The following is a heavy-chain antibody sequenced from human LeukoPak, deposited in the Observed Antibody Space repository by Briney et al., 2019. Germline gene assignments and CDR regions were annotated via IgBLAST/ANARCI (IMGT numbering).Heavy chain of an antibody. CDR2: IGGSGGST. D-gene: IGHD5-24*01. V-gene: IGHV3-23*01. CDR3: AKDRDGYMGAFDY. CDR1: GLTFSSYA. J-gene: IGHJ4*02. Sequence: PGGSLRLSCAASGLTFSSYAMSWFRQAPGKGLEWVSAIGGSGGSTNYADSVEGRFTISRDNSKNTLYLQMNSLRAEDTALYYCAKDRDGYMGAFDYWGQGTLVTVSS.